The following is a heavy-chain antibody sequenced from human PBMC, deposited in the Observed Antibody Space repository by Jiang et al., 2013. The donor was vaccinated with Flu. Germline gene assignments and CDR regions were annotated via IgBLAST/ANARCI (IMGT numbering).Heavy chain of an antibody. CDR3: ASSEPSNYYGSGSYYLGWFDP. D-gene: IGHD3-10*01. Sequence: EVKKPGSSVKVSCKASGGTFSSYAISWVRQAPGQGLEWMGGIIPIFGTANYAQKFQGRVTITADKSTSTAYMELSSLRSEDTAVYYCASSEPSNYYGSGSYYLGWFDPWGQGTLVTVSS. CDR1: GGTFSSYA. CDR2: IIPIFGTA. V-gene: IGHV1-69*06. J-gene: IGHJ5*02.